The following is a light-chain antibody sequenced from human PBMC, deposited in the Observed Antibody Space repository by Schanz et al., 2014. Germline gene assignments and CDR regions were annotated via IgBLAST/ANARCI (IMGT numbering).Light chain of an antibody. CDR3: QQYNNWPYT. Sequence: EIVLTQSPGTLSLSPGERATLSCRASQSVSSSSLAWYQQKPGQAPRLLIYGASSRATGIPDRFSGSGSGTDFTLTISSLQSEDFAVYYCQQYNNWPYTFGQGTKLEIK. V-gene: IGKV3-20*01. J-gene: IGKJ2*01. CDR1: QSVSSSS. CDR2: GAS.